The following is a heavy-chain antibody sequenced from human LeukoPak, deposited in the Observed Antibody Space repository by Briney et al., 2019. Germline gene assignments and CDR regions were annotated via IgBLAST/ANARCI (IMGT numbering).Heavy chain of an antibody. CDR2: ISSGSTTT. CDR3: ARDLYRGHVS. J-gene: IGHJ5*02. D-gene: IGHD5-12*01. Sequence: PEGSLRLSCAASGFSFSTYDMNWVRQAPGKGLEWVSYISSGSTTTYYADSVKGRFTISRDNAKNSLYLQMNSLRDDDTAIYYCARDLYRGHVSWGQGTLVTVSS. V-gene: IGHV3-48*02. CDR1: GFSFSTYD.